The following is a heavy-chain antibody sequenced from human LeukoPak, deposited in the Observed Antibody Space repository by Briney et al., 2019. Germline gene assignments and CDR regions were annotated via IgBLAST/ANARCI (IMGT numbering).Heavy chain of an antibody. J-gene: IGHJ4*02. Sequence: SETLSLTCTVSGGSISSYYWSWLRQPAGKGLEWIGRIYTSGSTNYNPSLKSRVTMSVDTSNNQFSLKLSSATAADTAVYYCARENTSGRPHDYWGQGTLVTVSS. D-gene: IGHD1/OR15-1a*01. CDR2: IYTSGST. V-gene: IGHV4-4*07. CDR1: GGSISSYY. CDR3: ARENTSGRPHDY.